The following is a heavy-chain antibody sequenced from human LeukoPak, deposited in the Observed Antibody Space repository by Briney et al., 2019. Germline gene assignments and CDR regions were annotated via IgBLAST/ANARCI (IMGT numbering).Heavy chain of an antibody. V-gene: IGHV3-23*01. D-gene: IGHD3-22*01. J-gene: IGHJ4*02. CDR2: VSGPGAST. CDR1: GFTFSSHA. CDR3: AKGVYYENTGSFDY. Sequence: PGRSLRLSCAASGFTFSSHAMSWVRQAPGKGLEWVSAVSGPGASTYYADPVKGRFTISRDNSKNTLYLQMNGLRAEDTAIYYCAKGVYYENTGSFDYWGQGTLVTVSS.